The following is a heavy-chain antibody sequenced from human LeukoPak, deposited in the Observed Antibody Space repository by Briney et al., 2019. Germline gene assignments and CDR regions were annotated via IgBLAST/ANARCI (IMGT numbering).Heavy chain of an antibody. J-gene: IGHJ6*02. D-gene: IGHD1-26*01. CDR2: IYSGGST. CDR1: GFTVSSNY. V-gene: IGHV3-66*01. CDR3: ARDPVGAIGYGMDV. Sequence: HPGGSLRLSCAASGFTVSSNYMNWVRQAPGKGLEGVSVIYSGGSTIYADSVKGRFTISRNSSKNTLYLQMNSLRAEDTAVYYCARDPVGAIGYGMDVWGQGTTVTVSS.